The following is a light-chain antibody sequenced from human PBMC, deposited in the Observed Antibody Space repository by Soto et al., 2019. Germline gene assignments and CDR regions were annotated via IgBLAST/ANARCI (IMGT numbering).Light chain of an antibody. J-gene: IGLJ1*01. CDR3: SSYTSSSTDV. V-gene: IGLV2-14*01. CDR2: DVT. CDR1: SSDVGGYYS. Sequence: QSVLTQPASVSGSPRQSITISCTGTSSDVGGYYSVSWYQQHPGKAPKLMIYDVTNRPSGVSNRFSGSKSGNTASLTISGLQAEDEADYYCSSYTSSSTDVFGTGTKLTVL.